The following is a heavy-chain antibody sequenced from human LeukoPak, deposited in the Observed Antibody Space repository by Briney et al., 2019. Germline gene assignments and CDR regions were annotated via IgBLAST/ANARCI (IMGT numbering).Heavy chain of an antibody. CDR1: GFTFSSYV. V-gene: IGHV3-23*01. Sequence: GGSLRLSCAASGFTFSSYVMSWVRQAPGKGLEWVSAISGSGGSTYYADSVKGRFTISRDNSKNTLYLQMNSLRAEDTAVYYCAKGPLNCSGGSCYSMFVYWGQGTLVTVSS. CDR2: ISGSGGST. CDR3: AKGPLNCSGGSCYSMFVY. J-gene: IGHJ4*02. D-gene: IGHD2-15*01.